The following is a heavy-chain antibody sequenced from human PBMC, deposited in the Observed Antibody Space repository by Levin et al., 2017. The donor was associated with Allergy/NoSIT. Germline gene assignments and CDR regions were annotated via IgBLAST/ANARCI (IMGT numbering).Heavy chain of an antibody. J-gene: IGHJ4*02. CDR2: ISGYNGNT. Sequence: GESLKISCKASGYTFTSYGISWVRKAPGQGLEWMGYISGYNGNTNYAQKFQGRVTMTTDTSTRTAYMELRSLTSDDTAVYYCARDREGSREFHYWGQGTLVTVSS. CDR1: GYTFTSYG. V-gene: IGHV1-18*01. CDR3: ARDREGSREFHY.